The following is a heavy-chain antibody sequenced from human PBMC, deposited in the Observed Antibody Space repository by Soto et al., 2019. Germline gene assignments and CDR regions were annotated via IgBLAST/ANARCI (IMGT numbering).Heavy chain of an antibody. CDR2: IFSNAEK. J-gene: IGHJ4*02. D-gene: IGHD6-19*01. V-gene: IGHV2-26*01. CDR1: GFSLSNARMG. CDR3: ARNGVAVAGYFDY. Sequence: QVTLKESGPVLVKPTETLTLTCTVSGFSLSNARMGVSCIRQPPGTALEWLAHIFSNAEKFYNTSLKSRLTITTDTSKSRVVLTMTNMDPVDTATYYCARNGVAVAGYFDYWGQGTLVTVSS.